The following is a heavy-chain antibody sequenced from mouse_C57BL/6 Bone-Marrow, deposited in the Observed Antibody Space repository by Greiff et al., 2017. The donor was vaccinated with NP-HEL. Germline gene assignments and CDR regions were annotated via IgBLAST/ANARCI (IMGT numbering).Heavy chain of an antibody. V-gene: IGHV1-80*01. CDR2: IYPGDGDT. CDR1: GYAFSSYW. CDR3: ARGAY. Sequence: QVQLQQSGAELVKPGASVKISCKASGYAFSSYWMNWVKQRPGQGLEWIGQIYPGDGDTNYNGKFKDTASLTEDKSSITAYMPLSSLNSEDSAFYFCARGAYWGQGTLVTVSA. J-gene: IGHJ3*01.